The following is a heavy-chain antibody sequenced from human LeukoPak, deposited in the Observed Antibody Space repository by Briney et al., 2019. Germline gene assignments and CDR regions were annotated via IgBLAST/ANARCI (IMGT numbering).Heavy chain of an antibody. D-gene: IGHD6-19*01. CDR1: GGSISSSSYY. J-gene: IGHJ4*02. V-gene: IGHV4-39*01. CDR2: IYYSGST. Sequence: SETLSLTCTVSGGSISSSSYYWCWIRQPPGKGLEWIGSIYYSGSTYYNPSLKSRVTISVDTSKNQFSLKLSSVTAADTAVYYCARLTVAGTRIDYWGQGTLVTVSS. CDR3: ARLTVAGTRIDY.